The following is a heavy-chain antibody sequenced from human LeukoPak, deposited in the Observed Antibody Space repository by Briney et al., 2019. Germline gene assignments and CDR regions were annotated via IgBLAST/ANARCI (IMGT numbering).Heavy chain of an antibody. V-gene: IGHV4-59*01. CDR1: GGSISSYY. D-gene: IGHD3-22*01. J-gene: IGHJ6*03. CDR3: ARSSEGRCYYDSSGYSYYYYYMDV. CDR2: IYYSGST. Sequence: SETLSLTCTVSGGSISSYYWSWIRQPPGKGLEWIGYIYYSGSTSYNPSLKSRVTISVDTSKNQFSLKLSSVTAADTAVYYCARSSEGRCYYDSSGYSYYYYYMDVWGKGTTVTISS.